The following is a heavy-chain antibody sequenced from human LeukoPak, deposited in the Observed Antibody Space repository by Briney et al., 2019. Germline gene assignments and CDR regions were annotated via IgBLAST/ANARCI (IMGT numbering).Heavy chain of an antibody. CDR3: SRLTHSYYADTAGYYPYYYMDV. Sequence: SETLSLTCTVSGDSISSSDYYWGWIRQSPGRGLEWIGRISYSGKTFYNPSLKSRVTMSVDTSKNLFSLRLNSVTAADTAVYYCSRLTHSYYADTAGYYPYYYMDVWGEGATVTVSS. V-gene: IGHV4-39*02. CDR2: ISYSGKT. CDR1: GDSISSSDYY. D-gene: IGHD3-22*01. J-gene: IGHJ6*03.